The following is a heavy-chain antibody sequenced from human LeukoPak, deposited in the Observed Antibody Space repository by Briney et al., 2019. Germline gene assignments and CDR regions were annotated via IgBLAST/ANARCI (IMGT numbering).Heavy chain of an antibody. CDR1: GDSISSYY. J-gene: IGHJ3*02. V-gene: IGHV4-59*01. D-gene: IGHD3-10*01. Sequence: SETLSLTCTVSGDSISSYYWSWIRQPPGKGLEWIGYMYYSGSTNYNPSLKSRVTISVDTSKNQFSLKLSSVTAADTAVYYCARDGLYYYGSGGRYDAFDIWGQGTMVTVSS. CDR3: ARDGLYYYGSGGRYDAFDI. CDR2: MYYSGST.